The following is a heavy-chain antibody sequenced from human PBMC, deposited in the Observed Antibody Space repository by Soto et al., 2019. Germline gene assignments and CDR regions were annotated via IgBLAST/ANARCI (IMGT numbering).Heavy chain of an antibody. D-gene: IGHD4-17*01. Sequence: GGSLRLSCAASGFTFSSYAMSWVRQAPGKGLEWVSAISGSGGSTYYADSVKGRFTISRDNSKNTLYLQMNSLRAEDTAVYYCAKDPSTTPEDYYYYYMDVWGKGTTVTVSS. CDR1: GFTFSSYA. CDR2: ISGSGGST. J-gene: IGHJ6*03. CDR3: AKDPSTTPEDYYYYYMDV. V-gene: IGHV3-23*01.